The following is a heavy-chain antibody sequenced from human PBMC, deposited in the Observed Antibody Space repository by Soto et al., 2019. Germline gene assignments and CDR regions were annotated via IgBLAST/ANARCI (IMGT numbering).Heavy chain of an antibody. CDR3: AKDIIRAVAGRYYYYYGMDV. Sequence: GGSLRLSCAASGFTFSNYWMSWVRQAPGKGPEWLANIKQDGSEKYYMDSVMGRFTISRDNAKNSLYLQMNSLRAEDAALYYCAKDIIRAVAGRYYYYYGMDVWGQGTTVTVSS. CDR1: GFTFSNYW. D-gene: IGHD6-19*01. V-gene: IGHV3-7*03. CDR2: IKQDGSEK. J-gene: IGHJ6*02.